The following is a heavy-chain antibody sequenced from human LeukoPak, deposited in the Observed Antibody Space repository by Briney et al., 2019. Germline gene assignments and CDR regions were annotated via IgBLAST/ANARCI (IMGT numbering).Heavy chain of an antibody. D-gene: IGHD2-15*01. CDR1: GFTFSSYW. CDR3: ARLICEVVVVGSNCYFDY. J-gene: IGHJ4*02. Sequence: HPGGSLRLSCAASGFTFSSYWMSWVRQAPGKGLEWVANIKQDGSEKYYVDSVKGRFTISRDNAKNSLYLQMNSLRAEDTAVYYCARLICEVVVVGSNCYFDYWGQGTLVIVSS. V-gene: IGHV3-7*01. CDR2: IKQDGSEK.